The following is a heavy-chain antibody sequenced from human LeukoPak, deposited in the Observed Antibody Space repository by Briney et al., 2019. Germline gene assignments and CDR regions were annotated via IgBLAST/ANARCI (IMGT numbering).Heavy chain of an antibody. J-gene: IGHJ4*02. CDR3: ARALLYPIAAAGS. CDR2: INHSGST. V-gene: IGHV4-34*01. Sequence: SETLSLTCAVYGGSFSGYYWSWIRQPPGKGLEWIGEINHSGSTNYNPSLKSRVTISVDPSKSQFSLKLRSVTAADTAVYYCARALLYPIAAAGSWGQGTLVTVSS. CDR1: GGSFSGYY. D-gene: IGHD6-13*01.